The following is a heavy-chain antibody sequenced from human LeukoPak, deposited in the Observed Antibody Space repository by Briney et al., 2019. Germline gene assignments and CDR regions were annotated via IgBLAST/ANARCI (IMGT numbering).Heavy chain of an antibody. CDR3: ARDEYCSGGSCYSTPNDY. D-gene: IGHD2-15*01. CDR2: ISAYNGNT. V-gene: IGHV1-18*01. Sequence: ASVKVSCKASGYTFTSYGISWVRQAPGQGLEWMGWISAYNGNTNYAQKLQGRVTMTTDTSTSTAYMELRSLRSDDTAVYYCARDEYCSGGSCYSTPNDYWGQGTLVTVSS. J-gene: IGHJ4*02. CDR1: GYTFTSYG.